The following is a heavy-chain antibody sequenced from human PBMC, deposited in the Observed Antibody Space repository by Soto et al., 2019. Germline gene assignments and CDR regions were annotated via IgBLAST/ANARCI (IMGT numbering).Heavy chain of an antibody. CDR2: ISSSSSTI. Sequence: PGGSLRLSCAASGFTFSSYSMNWVRQAPGKGLEWVSYISSSSSTIYYADSVKGRFTISRDNAKNQFSLKLSSVTAADTAVYYCARVTVTLFFDYWGQGTLVTVSS. J-gene: IGHJ4*02. V-gene: IGHV3-48*01. D-gene: IGHD4-17*01. CDR1: GFTFSSYS. CDR3: ARVTVTLFFDY.